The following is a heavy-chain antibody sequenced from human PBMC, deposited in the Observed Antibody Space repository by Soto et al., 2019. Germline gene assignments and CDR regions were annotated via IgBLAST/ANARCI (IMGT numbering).Heavy chain of an antibody. CDR1: GFTFSSYA. Sequence: QVQLVESGGGVVQPGSSLRLSCAASGFTFSSYAMHWVREAPGKWLEWVAVIAYDGSNKYYADSVKGRFTISRDNSKNTLYLQLNRRRATDTAVSYRASVLSSSGRTPSDYRGQGTLVT. V-gene: IGHV3-30-3*01. CDR2: IAYDGSNK. CDR3: ASVLSSSGRTPSDY. D-gene: IGHD3-3*01. J-gene: IGHJ4*01.